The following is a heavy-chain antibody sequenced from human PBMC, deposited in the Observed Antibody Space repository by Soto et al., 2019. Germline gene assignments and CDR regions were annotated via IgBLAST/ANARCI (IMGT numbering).Heavy chain of an antibody. V-gene: IGHV4-59*01. J-gene: IGHJ4*02. CDR1: GGSISSYY. CDR2: IYYSGST. D-gene: IGHD5-12*01. Sequence: SETLSLTCTVSGGSISSYYWSWIRQPPGKGLEWIGYIYYSGSTNYNPSLKSRVTISVDTSKNQFSLKLSSVTAADTAVYYCARAPPRGGYDYGTYFDYWGQGTLVTVSS. CDR3: ARAPPRGGYDYGTYFDY.